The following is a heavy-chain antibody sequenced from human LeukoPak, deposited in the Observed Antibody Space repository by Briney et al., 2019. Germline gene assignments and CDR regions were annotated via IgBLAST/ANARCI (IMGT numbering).Heavy chain of an antibody. CDR2: IIPILGIA. V-gene: IGHV1-69*04. J-gene: IGHJ6*02. CDR3: ARVGGLSYYYYGMDV. Sequence: ASVKVSCKASGGTFSSYAISWVRRAPGQGLEWMGRIIPILGIANYAQKFQGRVTITADKSTSTAYMELSSLRSEDTAVYYCARVGGLSYYYYGMDVWGQGTTVTVSS. D-gene: IGHD2-15*01. CDR1: GGTFSSYA.